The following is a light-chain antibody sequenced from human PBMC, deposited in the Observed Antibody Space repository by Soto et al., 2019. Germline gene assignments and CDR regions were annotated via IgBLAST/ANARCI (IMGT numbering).Light chain of an antibody. CDR2: SNN. CDR3: AAWDDSLNWV. Sequence: QSVLTQSPSASGTPGQRVSISCSGSTSNIGTNTVSWYQQVPGTAPKLLIYSNNQRPSGVPDRFSGSKSGTSASLAISGLQSEDEADYYCAAWDDSLNWVFGGGTKLTVL. CDR1: TSNIGTNT. V-gene: IGLV1-44*01. J-gene: IGLJ3*02.